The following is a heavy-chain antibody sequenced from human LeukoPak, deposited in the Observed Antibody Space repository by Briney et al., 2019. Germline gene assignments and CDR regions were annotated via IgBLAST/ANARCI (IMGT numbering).Heavy chain of an antibody. Sequence: GGSLRLSCAASGFTFGSYGMHWVRQAPVKELEWVAVISYDGSNKYYADSVKGRFTISRDNSKNTLYLQMNSLRAEDTAVYYCAKARLRGYYTDYYYNGMDVWGQGTTVTVSS. CDR1: GFTFGSYG. J-gene: IGHJ6*02. D-gene: IGHD3-3*01. V-gene: IGHV3-30*18. CDR3: AKARLRGYYTDYYYNGMDV. CDR2: ISYDGSNK.